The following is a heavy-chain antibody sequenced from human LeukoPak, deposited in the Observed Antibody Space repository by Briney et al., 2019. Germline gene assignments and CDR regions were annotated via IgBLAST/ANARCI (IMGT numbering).Heavy chain of an antibody. CDR2: IYYSGST. V-gene: IGHV4-30-4*01. D-gene: IGHD3-10*01. J-gene: IGHJ4*02. CDR3: ASLWGYGSGI. Sequence: SETLSLTCTVSGGSISSGDYYWSWIRQPPGKGLEWIGYIYYSGSTYYNPSLKSRVTISVDTSKKQFSLKLSSVTAADTAMYYCASLWGYGSGIWGQGTLVTVSS. CDR1: GGSISSGDYY.